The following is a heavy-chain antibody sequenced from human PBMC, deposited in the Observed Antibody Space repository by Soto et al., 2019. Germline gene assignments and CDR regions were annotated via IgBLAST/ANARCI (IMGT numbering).Heavy chain of an antibody. CDR3: AKALVVVAATPPFDY. Sequence: EVQLVESGGGLVQPGRSLRLSCAASGFTFDDYAMHWVRQAPGKGLEWVSGISWNSGSIGYADSVKGRFTISRANAKNSLYLQMNSLRAEDTALYYCAKALVVVAATPPFDYWGQGTLVTVSS. CDR1: GFTFDDYA. J-gene: IGHJ4*02. D-gene: IGHD2-15*01. V-gene: IGHV3-9*01. CDR2: ISWNSGSI.